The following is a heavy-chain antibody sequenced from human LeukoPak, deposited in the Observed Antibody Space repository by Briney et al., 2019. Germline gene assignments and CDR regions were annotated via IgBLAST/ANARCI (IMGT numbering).Heavy chain of an antibody. J-gene: IGHJ4*02. CDR1: GFTFSSYS. V-gene: IGHV3-21*01. CDR2: ISSSSSYI. Sequence: GGSLRLSCAASGFTFSSYSMNWVRQATGKGLEWVSSISSSSSYIYYADSVKGRFTISRDNAKNSLYLQMNSLRAEDTAVYYCARDLQAYYGSGSEGVDYWGQGTLVTVSS. D-gene: IGHD3-10*01. CDR3: ARDLQAYYGSGSEGVDY.